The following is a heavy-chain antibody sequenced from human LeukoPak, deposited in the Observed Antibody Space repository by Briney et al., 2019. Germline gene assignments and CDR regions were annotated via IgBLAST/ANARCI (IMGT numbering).Heavy chain of an antibody. CDR3: ARVSYFDSGGYYYYFDY. CDR1: GYSISSGYY. D-gene: IGHD3-22*01. Sequence: SETLSLTCTVSGYSISSGYYWGWIRQPPGKGLEWIGSIYHSGSTYYNPSLKSRVTISVDTSKNQFSLKLSSVTAADTAVYYCARVSYFDSGGYYYYFDYWGQGTLVTVSS. CDR2: IYHSGST. V-gene: IGHV4-38-2*02. J-gene: IGHJ4*02.